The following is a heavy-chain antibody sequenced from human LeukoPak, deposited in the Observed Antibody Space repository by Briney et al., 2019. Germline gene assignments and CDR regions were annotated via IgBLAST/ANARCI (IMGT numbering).Heavy chain of an antibody. J-gene: IGHJ3*02. D-gene: IGHD4-17*01. CDR1: GGSIISYY. Sequence: SETLSLTCTVSGGSIISYYWSWIRQPPGKGLEWIGYIYTSGTTGYNPSLKSRVTMSVDTSKNQFSLKLSSVTAADTAVYYCASAANYGDDAFDIWGQGTMVTVSS. CDR3: ASAANYGDDAFDI. V-gene: IGHV4-4*09. CDR2: IYTSGTT.